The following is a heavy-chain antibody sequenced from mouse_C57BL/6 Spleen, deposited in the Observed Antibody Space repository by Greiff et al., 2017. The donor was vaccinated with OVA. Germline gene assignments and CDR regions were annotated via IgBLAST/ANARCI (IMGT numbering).Heavy chain of an antibody. Sequence: QVQLKQPGAELVKPGASVKLSCKASGYTFTSYWMQWVKQRPGQGLEWIGEIDPSDSYTNYNQKFKGKATLTVDTSSSTAYMQLSSLTSEDSAVYYCARSTGTYYYAMDYWGQGTSVTVSS. CDR2: IDPSDSYT. V-gene: IGHV1-50*01. CDR1: GYTFTSYW. CDR3: ARSTGTYYYAMDY. J-gene: IGHJ4*01. D-gene: IGHD4-1*02.